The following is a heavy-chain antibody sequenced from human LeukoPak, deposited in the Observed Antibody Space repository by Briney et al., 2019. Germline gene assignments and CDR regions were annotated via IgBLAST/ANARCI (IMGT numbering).Heavy chain of an antibody. CDR1: GFTFSSYW. CDR3: ARVHCSGGSCYVGYFDY. J-gene: IGHJ4*02. CDR2: IKQDGSEK. D-gene: IGHD2-15*01. Sequence: GGSLRLSCAASGFTFSSYWMSWVRQAPGKGLEWVANIKQDGSEKYYVDSVKGRFTISRDNAKNSLYLQMNSLRAEDTAVYYCARVHCSGGSCYVGYFDYWGQGTLVTVSS. V-gene: IGHV3-7*01.